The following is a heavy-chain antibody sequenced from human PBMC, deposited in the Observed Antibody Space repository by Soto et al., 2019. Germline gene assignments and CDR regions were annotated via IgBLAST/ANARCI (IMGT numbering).Heavy chain of an antibody. D-gene: IGHD5-18*01. J-gene: IGHJ2*01. CDR1: GFTFSSYA. CDR3: ARDPLWGTAMVLWYCDL. Sequence: QVQLVESGGGVVQPGRSLRLSCAASGFTFSSYAMHWVRQAPGKGLEWVAVISYDGNNKYYADSVKGRFTISRDDSKNTLYLKMNSLRAEVTAVYYCARDPLWGTAMVLWYCDLWGRGTLVTVSS. V-gene: IGHV3-30-3*01. CDR2: ISYDGNNK.